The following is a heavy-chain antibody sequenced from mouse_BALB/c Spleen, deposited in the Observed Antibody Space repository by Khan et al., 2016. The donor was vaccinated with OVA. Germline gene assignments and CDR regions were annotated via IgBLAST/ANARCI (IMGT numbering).Heavy chain of an antibody. J-gene: IGHJ4*01. CDR3: ARTHYYGYSYAVDY. D-gene: IGHD1-2*01. CDR2: INPNTGYT. Sequence: QVQLQQSGAELAKPGASVKMSCKASGYTFTSYWMHWVKQRPGQGLEWIGYINPNTGYTEYNQKFKDKAALTADKSSSTAYMQLNSLTSEDSAVYYCARTHYYGYSYAVDYWGQGTSVTVSS. V-gene: IGHV1-7*01. CDR1: GYTFTSYW.